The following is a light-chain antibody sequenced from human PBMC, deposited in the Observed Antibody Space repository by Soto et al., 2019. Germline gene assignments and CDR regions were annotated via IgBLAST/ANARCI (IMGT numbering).Light chain of an antibody. Sequence: QSALTQPASVSGSPGQSITISCTGSSSDIGGYNYVSWYQQRPGKAPKLMIYDVTNRPSGVSYRFSGSKSGNTASLTISGLQSEDEADYVCCSYTDRRPLVGFCGGTKLTVL. J-gene: IGLJ2*01. CDR3: CSYTDRRPLVG. CDR2: DVT. V-gene: IGLV2-14*01. CDR1: SSDIGGYNY.